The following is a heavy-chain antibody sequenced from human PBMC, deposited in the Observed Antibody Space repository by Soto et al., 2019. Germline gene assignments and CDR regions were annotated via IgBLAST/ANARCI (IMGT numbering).Heavy chain of an antibody. CDR3: ARHMTTVTALDY. CDR1: GYTFTSYA. CDR2: INAGNGNT. J-gene: IGHJ4*02. V-gene: IGHV1-3*01. Sequence: ASVKVSCKASGYTFTSYAMHWVRQAPGQRLEWMGWINAGNGNTKYSQKFQGRVTITRDTSASTAYMELSSLRSEDTAVYYCARHMTTVTALDYWGQGTLVTVSS. D-gene: IGHD4-17*01.